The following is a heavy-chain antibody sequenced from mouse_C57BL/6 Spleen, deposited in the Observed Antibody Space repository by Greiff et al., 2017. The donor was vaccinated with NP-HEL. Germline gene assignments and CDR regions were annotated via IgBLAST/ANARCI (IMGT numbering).Heavy chain of an antibody. V-gene: IGHV1-69*01. CDR1: GYTFTSYW. Sequence: QVQLQQSGAELVMPGASVKLSCKASGYTFTSYWMHWVKQRPGQGLEWIGEIDPSDSYTNYTQKFKGKSTLTVDKSSSTAYMQLSSLTSEDSAVYYCARGVLYYGSSPLDYWGQGTTLTVSS. CDR3: ARGVLYYGSSPLDY. D-gene: IGHD1-1*01. J-gene: IGHJ2*01. CDR2: IDPSDSYT.